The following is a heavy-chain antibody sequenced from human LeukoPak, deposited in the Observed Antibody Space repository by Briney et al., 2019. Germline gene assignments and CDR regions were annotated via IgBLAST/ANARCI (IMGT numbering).Heavy chain of an antibody. CDR2: ISGSGGST. CDR1: GFTFSSYA. CDR3: ARDEAAAGHNFDY. D-gene: IGHD6-13*01. V-gene: IGHV3-23*01. J-gene: IGHJ4*02. Sequence: PGGSLRLSCAASGFTFSSYAMSGVRQAPGKGLEGVSAISGSGGSTYYADSVKGRFTISRDNSKNTLYLQMNSLRAEDTAVYYCARDEAAAGHNFDYWGQGTLVTVSS.